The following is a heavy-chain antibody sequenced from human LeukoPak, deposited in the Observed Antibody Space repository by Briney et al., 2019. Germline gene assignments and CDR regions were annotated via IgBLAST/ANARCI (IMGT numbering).Heavy chain of an antibody. J-gene: IGHJ4*02. CDR1: GFTFSSYA. Sequence: GGSLRLSCAASGFTFSSYAMSWVRQAPGKGLEWVSAISGSGGSTYYADSVKGRFTISRDNSKNTLYLQMNSLRAEDTAVYYCARRVAVAGEYYFDYWGQGTLVTVSS. CDR3: ARRVAVAGEYYFDY. CDR2: ISGSGGST. D-gene: IGHD6-19*01. V-gene: IGHV3-23*01.